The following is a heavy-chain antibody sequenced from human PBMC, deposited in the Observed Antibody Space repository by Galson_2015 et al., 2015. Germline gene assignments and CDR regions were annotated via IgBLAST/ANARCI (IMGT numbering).Heavy chain of an antibody. CDR1: GFSLRTSGVG. V-gene: IGHV2-5*02. CDR2: IYWDDDK. J-gene: IGHJ3*02. D-gene: IGHD3-22*01. CDR3: AHTYYYDSVDI. Sequence: PALVNPTQTLTLPCTFSGFSLRTSGVGVGWIRQPPGKALEWLALIYWDDDKRYSPSLKGRLTITKDTSKNQVVLTMTNMDPVDTATYYCAHTYYYDSVDIWGQGTMVTVSS.